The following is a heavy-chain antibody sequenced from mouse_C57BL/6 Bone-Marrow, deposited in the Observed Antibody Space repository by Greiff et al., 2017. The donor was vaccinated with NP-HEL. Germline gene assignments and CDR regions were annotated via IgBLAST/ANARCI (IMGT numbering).Heavy chain of an antibody. D-gene: IGHD1-1*01. J-gene: IGHJ1*03. CDR2: IDPDSGGT. CDR3: AVLLLRAMWYFDV. V-gene: IGHV1-72*01. CDR1: GYTFTSYW. Sequence: VQLKQPGAELVKPGASVKLSCQASGYTFTSYWMHWVKQRPGRGLEWIGKIDPDSGGTQYNETFKSKATLTVDKPSSTAYLPLSSLTSEDSAVLYCAVLLLRAMWYFDVWGKGTTVTVSS.